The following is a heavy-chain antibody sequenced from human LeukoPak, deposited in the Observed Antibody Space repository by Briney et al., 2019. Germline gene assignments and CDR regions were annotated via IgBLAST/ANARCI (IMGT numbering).Heavy chain of an antibody. J-gene: IGHJ4*02. Sequence: GGSLRLSCVASGFTLSNYWMSWVRQAPGKGREWVANVKPDESEKYYGDSVKGRFTISRDNAKNSLYLQMHSLRVDDTAVYYCVTHEVTVITRSTFDYWGQGTLLTVSS. D-gene: IGHD4-23*01. V-gene: IGHV3-7*01. CDR1: GFTLSNYW. CDR3: VTHEVTVITRSTFDY. CDR2: VKPDESEK.